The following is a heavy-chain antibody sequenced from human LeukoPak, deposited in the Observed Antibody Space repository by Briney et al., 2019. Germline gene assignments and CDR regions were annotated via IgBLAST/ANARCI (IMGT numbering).Heavy chain of an antibody. CDR1: GGSFSGYY. CDR3: ARASSGWYLIDYYYMDV. CDR2: INHSGST. V-gene: IGHV4-34*01. J-gene: IGHJ6*03. Sequence: TSETLSLTCAVYGGSFSGYYWSWIRQPPGKGLEWIGEINHSGSTNYNPSLKSRVTISVDTSKNQFSLKLSSVTAADTAVYYCARASSGWYLIDYYYMDVWGKGTTVTVSS. D-gene: IGHD6-19*01.